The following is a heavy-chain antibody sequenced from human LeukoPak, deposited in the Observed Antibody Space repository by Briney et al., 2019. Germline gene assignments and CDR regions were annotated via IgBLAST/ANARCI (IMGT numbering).Heavy chain of an antibody. CDR3: ARIVVVAATVYYYMDV. CDR2: IYYSGST. D-gene: IGHD2-15*01. V-gene: IGHV4-59*01. J-gene: IGHJ6*03. CDR1: GGSISSYY. Sequence: SETLSPTCTVSGGSISSYYWSWIRQPPGKGLEWIGYIYYSGSTNYNPSLKSRVTISVDTSKNQFSLKLSSVTAADTAVYYCARIVVVAATVYYYMDVWGKGTTVTVSS.